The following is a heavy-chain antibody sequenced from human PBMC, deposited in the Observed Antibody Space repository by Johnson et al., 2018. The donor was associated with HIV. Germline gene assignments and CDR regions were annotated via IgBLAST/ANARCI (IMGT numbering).Heavy chain of an antibody. CDR1: GFSFNDYA. V-gene: IGHV3-30-3*01. CDR2: ISFDGGAI. CDR3: AKDREWLVPTPLDAFDI. J-gene: IGHJ3*02. Sequence: QMQLVESGGGVVQPGRSLRLSCSASGFSFNDYAMHWVRQAPGQGLEWVAVISFDGGAIYYADSVEGRFTISRDNSKNPLYLQMNSLRAEDTAVYYCAKDREWLVPTPLDAFDIWGQGTMVTVSS. D-gene: IGHD6-19*01.